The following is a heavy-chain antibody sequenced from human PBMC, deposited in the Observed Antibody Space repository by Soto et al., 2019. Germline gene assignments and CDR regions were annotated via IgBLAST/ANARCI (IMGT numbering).Heavy chain of an antibody. V-gene: IGHV1-8*01. CDR3: ARYIYGQGFKA. J-gene: IGHJ5*02. CDR2: MRANSGDP. CDR1: GDIFTNFD. D-gene: IGHD3-3*02. Sequence: QVQLVQPGAEVRKPGASVKVSCKASGDIFTNFDFNWVRQATGQGLEWIGWMRANSGDPGHDQKFQGRVSMTRDTSMSTAYMALSSLRAEDTAVYYCARYIYGQGFKAWGQGTLVFVSS.